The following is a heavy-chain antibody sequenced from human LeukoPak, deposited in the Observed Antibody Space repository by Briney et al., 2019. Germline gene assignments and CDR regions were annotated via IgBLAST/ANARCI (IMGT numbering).Heavy chain of an antibody. J-gene: IGHJ5*02. Sequence: SETLSLTCTVSDDSISSYYWSWIRQPPGKGLEWIGYIYSSGSTNYNPSLKSRVTMSVDTSKNQFSLKLNSVTAADTAVYYCARSRGSSGYRNNWFDPWGQGTLVTVSS. CDR3: ARSRGSSGYRNNWFDP. D-gene: IGHD3-22*01. CDR2: IYSSGST. V-gene: IGHV4-59*01. CDR1: DDSISSYY.